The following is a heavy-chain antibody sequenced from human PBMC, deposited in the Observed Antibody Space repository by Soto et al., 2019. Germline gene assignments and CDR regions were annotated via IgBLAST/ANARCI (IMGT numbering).Heavy chain of an antibody. D-gene: IGHD3-10*01. CDR1: GYIFTNYR. CDR3: AKDQYDLGVYYNMGFDH. J-gene: IGHJ4*02. Sequence: PGESLKISCQLSGYIFTNYRIAWVRQMPGKGLEWLGIIHPRDSDTRYSPSFEGQITISVDKSISTAYLQMNSLRADDTALYYCAKDQYDLGVYYNMGFDHWGQGTLVTVSS. V-gene: IGHV5-51*03. CDR2: IHPRDSDT.